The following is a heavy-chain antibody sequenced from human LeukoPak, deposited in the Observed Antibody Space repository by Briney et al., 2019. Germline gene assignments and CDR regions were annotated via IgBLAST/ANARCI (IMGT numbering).Heavy chain of an antibody. CDR2: ISYDGRDK. D-gene: IGHD3-22*01. Sequence: GGSLRLSCGASGFTFSSYGMHWVRQAPGKGLEWVAVISYDGRDKYYADSLKGRFTIFRDNSKNTLYLQMNSLRAEDTAVYYCAKDFSDSSGYRPRYFDYWGQGTLVTVSS. CDR1: GFTFSSYG. V-gene: IGHV3-30*18. CDR3: AKDFSDSSGYRPRYFDY. J-gene: IGHJ4*02.